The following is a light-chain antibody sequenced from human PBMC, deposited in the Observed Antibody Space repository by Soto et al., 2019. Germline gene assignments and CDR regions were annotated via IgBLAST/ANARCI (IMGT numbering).Light chain of an antibody. Sequence: QSVLTQPASVSGSPGQSITISCTGTSSDVGGYNYVSWYQQHPGKAPKLMIYDVGNRPSGVSNRFSGSKSGNTASLTISGLQAEDEADYYCSSYTSSSTLGVFGTGTKVTV. CDR2: DVG. CDR1: SSDVGGYNY. CDR3: SSYTSSSTLGV. V-gene: IGLV2-14*01. J-gene: IGLJ1*01.